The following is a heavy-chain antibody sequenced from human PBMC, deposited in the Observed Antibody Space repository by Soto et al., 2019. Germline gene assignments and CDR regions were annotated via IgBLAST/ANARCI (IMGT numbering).Heavy chain of an antibody. Sequence: GGSLRLSCAASGFTFSSYGMHWVRQAPGKGLEWVAVISYDGSNKYYADSVKGRFTISRDNSKNTLYLQMNSLRAEDTAVYYCAKSSYYGSGSYLGISGYWGQGTLVTVSS. D-gene: IGHD3-10*01. CDR2: ISYDGSNK. CDR1: GFTFSSYG. J-gene: IGHJ4*02. CDR3: AKSSYYGSGSYLGISGY. V-gene: IGHV3-30*18.